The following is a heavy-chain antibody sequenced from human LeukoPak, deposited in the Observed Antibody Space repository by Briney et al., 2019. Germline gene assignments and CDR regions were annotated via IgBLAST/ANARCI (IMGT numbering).Heavy chain of an antibody. J-gene: IGHJ4*02. CDR1: GYTFTAYY. D-gene: IGHD5-12*01. CDR2: INPNSGGT. Sequence: GASVKVSCTASGYTFTAYYMHCVRQAPGQGLEWMGWINPNSGGTNYAQKFQGRVTMTRHTSISTAYMELSRLRSDDTAVYYCALVEPDIVDHFAYLVPGTLVTVSS. V-gene: IGHV1-2*02. CDR3: ALVEPDIVDHFAY.